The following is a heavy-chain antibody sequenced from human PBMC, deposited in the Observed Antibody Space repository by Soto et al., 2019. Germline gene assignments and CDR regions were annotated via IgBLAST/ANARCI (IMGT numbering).Heavy chain of an antibody. CDR2: IFLERNT. CDR1: GFFLSSGNY. Sequence: PSETLSLTCAVSGFFLSSGNYWGWIRKPPGKGLEWIGSIFLERNTYYNPSLKSRVTISVDMSKNQFSLKLNSVTAADTAVYYCARARWYDAFDVWGQGTVVTVSS. D-gene: IGHD2-15*01. J-gene: IGHJ3*01. V-gene: IGHV4-38-2*01. CDR3: ARARWYDAFDV.